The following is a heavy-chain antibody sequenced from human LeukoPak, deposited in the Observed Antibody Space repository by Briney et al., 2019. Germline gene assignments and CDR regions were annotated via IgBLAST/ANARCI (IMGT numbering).Heavy chain of an antibody. CDR3: ARVTGRAQRITMVRGVLRFDY. CDR2: INHSGST. CDR1: GGSFSGYY. V-gene: IGHV4-34*01. Sequence: SETLSLTCAVYGGSFSGYYWSWIRQPPGKGLEWIGEINHSGSTNYNPSLKSRVTISVDTSKNQFSLKLSYVTAADTAVYYCARVTGRAQRITMVRGVLRFDYWGQGTLVTVSS. J-gene: IGHJ4*02. D-gene: IGHD3-10*01.